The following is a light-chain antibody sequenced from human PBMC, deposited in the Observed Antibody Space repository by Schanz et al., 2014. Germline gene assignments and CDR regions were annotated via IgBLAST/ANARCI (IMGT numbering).Light chain of an antibody. V-gene: IGKV1-5*01. CDR2: DAS. CDR1: QSISSW. Sequence: DIQMTQSPSTLSASVGDRVTITCRASQSISSWLACYQQKPGKSPKFLIYDASSLESRVPSRFSGSGSGTEFTLTISSLQPDDFATYSCQQYNTYWTFGQGTKVEIK. CDR3: QQYNTYWT. J-gene: IGKJ1*01.